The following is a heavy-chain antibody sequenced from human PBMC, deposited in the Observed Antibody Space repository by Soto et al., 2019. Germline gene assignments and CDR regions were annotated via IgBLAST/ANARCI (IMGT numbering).Heavy chain of an antibody. CDR1: GFAFSNYA. J-gene: IGHJ5*01. Sequence: PGGSLRLSCAASGFAFSNYAMIWVRQAPGKGLEWVSSITSSGGSTYFADSVKGRFTISRDNSKNTLYLQLNSLRAEDTAVYYCTNGPLITGDSWGQGTLVTVSS. D-gene: IGHD3-22*01. CDR3: TNGPLITGDS. V-gene: IGHV3-23*01. CDR2: ITSSGGST.